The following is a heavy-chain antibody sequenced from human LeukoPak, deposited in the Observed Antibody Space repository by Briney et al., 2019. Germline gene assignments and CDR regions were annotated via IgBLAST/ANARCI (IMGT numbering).Heavy chain of an antibody. Sequence: SETLSLTCTVSGGSISSYYWSWIRQPPGKGLEWIGYIYYSGSTNYNPSLKSRVTISVDTSKNQFSLKLSSVTAADTAVYYCARNRRDILTGYYSLYFDYWGQGTLVTVSS. J-gene: IGHJ4*02. V-gene: IGHV4-59*08. CDR3: ARNRRDILTGYYSLYFDY. D-gene: IGHD3-9*01. CDR1: GGSISSYY. CDR2: IYYSGST.